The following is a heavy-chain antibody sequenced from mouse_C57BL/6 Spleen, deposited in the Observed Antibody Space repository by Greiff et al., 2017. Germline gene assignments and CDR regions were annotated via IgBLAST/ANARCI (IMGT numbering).Heavy chain of an antibody. D-gene: IGHD2-5*01. CDR2: IAPNSGGT. CDR3: ASDYSNYFYYAMDY. V-gene: IGHV1-72*01. Sequence: QVQLQQPGAELVKPGASVKLSCKASGYTFTSYWMHWVKQRPGRGLEWIGRIAPNSGGTKYNEKFKSKATLTVDKPASTAYMQLSSLTSEDSAVYYCASDYSNYFYYAMDYWGQGTSVTVSS. J-gene: IGHJ4*01. CDR1: GYTFTSYW.